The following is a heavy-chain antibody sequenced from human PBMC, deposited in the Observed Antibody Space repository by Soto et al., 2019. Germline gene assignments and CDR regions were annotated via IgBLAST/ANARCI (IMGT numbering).Heavy chain of an antibody. CDR3: ARDPPGGYEFHVDY. CDR2: ISSTGSYS. Sequence: QVQLVESGGALVKPGGSLRLSCAASGFTFSDYYMSWIRQAPGKGLAWVSYISSTGSYSNYADSVKGRFTISRDNDKNSLYLQMNRLRAEDTAVYYCARDPPGGYEFHVDYWGKGTLVTVSS. D-gene: IGHD5-12*01. J-gene: IGHJ4*02. V-gene: IGHV3-11*05. CDR1: GFTFSDYY.